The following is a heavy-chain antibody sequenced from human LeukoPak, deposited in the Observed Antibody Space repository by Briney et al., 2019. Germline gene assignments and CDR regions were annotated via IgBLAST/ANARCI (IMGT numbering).Heavy chain of an antibody. CDR3: ARAGTYGYYWYFDL. Sequence: SQTLSLTCAISGDSVSSNSATWNWIRQSPSRGLEWLGKTYYRSKWYNDYAVSVKSRITINPDTSKNQFSLQLNSVTPEDTAVYYCARAGTYGYYWYFDLWGRGTLVTVSS. D-gene: IGHD5-24*01. CDR1: GDSVSSNSAT. CDR2: TYYRSKWYN. J-gene: IGHJ2*01. V-gene: IGHV6-1*01.